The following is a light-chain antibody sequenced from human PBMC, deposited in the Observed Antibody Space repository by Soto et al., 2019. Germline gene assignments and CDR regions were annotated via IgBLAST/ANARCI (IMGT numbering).Light chain of an antibody. Sequence: DIQMTQSPSTLSASVGDRVTITCRASQSISSWLAWYQQKPGKAPKLLMYKASSLESGVPSRFSGSGSGTEFTLTISSLQPDDFATYDGQQYNSHPYTFGQGTKLEIK. V-gene: IGKV1-5*03. CDR1: QSISSW. J-gene: IGKJ2*01. CDR2: KAS. CDR3: QQYNSHPYT.